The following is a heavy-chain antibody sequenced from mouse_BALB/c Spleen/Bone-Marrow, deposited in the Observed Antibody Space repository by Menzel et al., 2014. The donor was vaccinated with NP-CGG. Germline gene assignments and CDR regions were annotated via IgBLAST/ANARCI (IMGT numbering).Heavy chain of an antibody. Sequence: EVQLQQSGAELVKPGASVKLSCTASGFNIKDTYMHWVKQRPEQGLEWIGRIGPANGNTKYDPKFQGKATITADTSSNTAYLQLSSLTSEDTAVYYCASYDYGYCFDYWGQGTTLTVSS. J-gene: IGHJ2*01. CDR2: IGPANGNT. D-gene: IGHD2-4*01. CDR3: ASYDYGYCFDY. V-gene: IGHV14-3*02. CDR1: GFNIKDTY.